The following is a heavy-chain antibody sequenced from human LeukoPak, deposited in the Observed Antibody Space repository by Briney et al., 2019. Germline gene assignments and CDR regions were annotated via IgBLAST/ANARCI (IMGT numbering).Heavy chain of an antibody. CDR2: ISWDSGSQ. D-gene: IGHD3-9*01. CDR1: GFSLEDYA. Sequence: SLRLSCVGSGFSLEDYAMHWVRQVPGKGLEWVSSISWDSGSQAYTDSVKGRFTISRDNDKNSLYLQMNSLRPDDTAFYYCIKDMGFDLLKDAFHIWGQGTLVTVSS. J-gene: IGHJ3*02. V-gene: IGHV3-9*01. CDR3: IKDMGFDLLKDAFHI.